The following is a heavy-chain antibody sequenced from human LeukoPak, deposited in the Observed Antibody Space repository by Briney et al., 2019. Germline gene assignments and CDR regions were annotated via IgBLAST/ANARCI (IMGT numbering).Heavy chain of an antibody. CDR3: ARPYNWNYGWVYYIDY. CDR2: IYWNDDK. V-gene: IGHV2-5*01. J-gene: IGHJ4*02. CDR1: GFSLSTSGVG. D-gene: IGHD1-7*01. Sequence: SGPTLVKPTQTLTLTCTFSGFSLSTSGVGVGWIRQPPAKALDWLAPIYWNDDKRYSPSLKSRLTITKDTSKNQVVLTMTNMDPVDTATYYCARPYNWNYGWVYYIDYWGQGTLVTVSS.